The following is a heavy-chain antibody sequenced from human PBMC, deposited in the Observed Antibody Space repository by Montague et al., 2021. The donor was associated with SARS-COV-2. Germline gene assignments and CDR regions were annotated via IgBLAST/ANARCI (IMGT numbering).Heavy chain of an antibody. V-gene: IGHV6-1*01. CDR1: GDRVCSTAAA. CDR2: TYYRSEWHT. J-gene: IGHJ4*02. D-gene: IGHD6-19*01. Sequence: CAISGDRVCSTAAAWNWIRQSPSRGLEWLGRTYYRSEWHTDYAVSVEGRLAIDADTSKNQFSLQLHSVTPEDSAVYYCSSGWTLFDWGQGTLVTVSS. CDR3: SSGWTLFD.